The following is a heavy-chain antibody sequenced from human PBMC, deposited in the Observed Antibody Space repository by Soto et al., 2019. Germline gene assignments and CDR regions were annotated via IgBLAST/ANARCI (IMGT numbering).Heavy chain of an antibody. CDR1: GFTFDDYA. Sequence: PGGSLRLSCAASGFTFDDYAMHWVRQAPGKGLEWVSGISWNSGSIGYADSVKGRFTISRDNAKNSLYLQMNSLRAEDTALYYCAKDRTPIVDPGSAFDIWGQGKMVTVSS. D-gene: IGHD2-15*01. V-gene: IGHV3-9*01. CDR2: ISWNSGSI. CDR3: AKDRTPIVDPGSAFDI. J-gene: IGHJ3*02.